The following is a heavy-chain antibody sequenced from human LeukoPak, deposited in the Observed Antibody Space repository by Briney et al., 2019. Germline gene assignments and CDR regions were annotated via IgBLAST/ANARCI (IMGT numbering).Heavy chain of an antibody. CDR3: AREGSDFWSGYSKGYFDY. CDR2: VKQDGTEK. J-gene: IGHJ4*02. CDR1: GFRFGRDW. Sequence: GGSLRLSCVASGFRFGRDWISWVRQAPGKGLEWVACVKQDGTEKNYVVSVWGRFTVSVDNGKDSLYLQMNSLRAEDTAVYYCAREGSDFWSGYSKGYFDYWGQGTLVTVSS. D-gene: IGHD3-3*01. V-gene: IGHV3-7*01.